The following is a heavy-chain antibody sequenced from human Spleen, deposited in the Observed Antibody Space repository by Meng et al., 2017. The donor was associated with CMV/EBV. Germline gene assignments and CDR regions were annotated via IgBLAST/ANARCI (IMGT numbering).Heavy chain of an antibody. CDR3: ARGGDYSSGWHSFDY. CDR1: GFTFSSYW. Sequence: GESLKISCAASGFTFSSYWMSWVRQAPGKGLEWVANIKQDGSEKYYVDSVKGRFTISRDNAKNTLYLQINSLSPEDTAVYYCARGGDYSSGWHSFDYWGQGTLVTVSS. J-gene: IGHJ4*02. CDR2: IKQDGSEK. D-gene: IGHD6-19*01. V-gene: IGHV3-7*01.